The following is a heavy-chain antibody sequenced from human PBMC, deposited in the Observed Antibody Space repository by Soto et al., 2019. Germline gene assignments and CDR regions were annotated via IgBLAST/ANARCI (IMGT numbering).Heavy chain of an antibody. D-gene: IGHD3-22*01. CDR1: GFTVSSKY. CDR2: IQSGGPT. Sequence: GGSLRLSCAASGFTVSSKYMSWVRQDPGKGLEWVSLIQSGGPTYYADSVKCRFTISRYTSEKTLLLKVGGLRVKDTAVYYCARYDVLLDGGGYYGAPLDVWGKGTRVPVS. J-gene: IGHJ6*03. CDR3: ARYDVLLDGGGYYGAPLDV. V-gene: IGHV3-66*01.